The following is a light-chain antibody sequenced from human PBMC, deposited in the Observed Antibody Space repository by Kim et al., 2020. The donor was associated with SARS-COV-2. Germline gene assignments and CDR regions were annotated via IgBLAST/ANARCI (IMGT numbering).Light chain of an antibody. CDR2: DAY. CDR1: QSVSTD. Sequence: SPEESANLACRASQSVSTDVLWYQQEPGQAPRLLNYDAYNRDTGVPARFSGSGSGTDFTLTISSLEPEDFAVYYCQQRSSWPRITFGPGTKVDIK. CDR3: QQRSSWPRIT. J-gene: IGKJ3*01. V-gene: IGKV3-11*01.